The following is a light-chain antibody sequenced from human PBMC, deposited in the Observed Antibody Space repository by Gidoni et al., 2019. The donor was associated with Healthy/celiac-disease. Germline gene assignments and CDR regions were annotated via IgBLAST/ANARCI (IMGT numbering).Light chain of an antibody. J-gene: IGKJ1*01. CDR3: QQSYSTPGT. CDR2: AAS. CDR1: QSISSY. Sequence: DIQMTQSPSSLSESVGDRVTITCRASQSISSYLHWFQRKPGKAPKLLIYAASNLQRGVPSRFSGSGSGTDFTLTISSLQPEDFAAYYCQQSYSTPGTFGQGTKVEIK. V-gene: IGKV1-39*01.